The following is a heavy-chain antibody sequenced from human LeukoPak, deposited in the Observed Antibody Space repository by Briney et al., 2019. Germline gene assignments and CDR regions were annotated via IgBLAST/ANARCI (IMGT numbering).Heavy chain of an antibody. D-gene: IGHD3-22*01. V-gene: IGHV4-59*08. CDR1: GGSISSYY. Sequence: SETLSLTCTVSGGSISSYYWSWIRQPPGKGLEWIGYIYYSGSTNYNPSLKSRVTISVDTSKNQFSLKLSSVTAADTAVYYCARLPFYYDSSGYSDPYYIDYCGQGTLVTVSS. J-gene: IGHJ4*02. CDR3: ARLPFYYDSSGYSDPYYIDY. CDR2: IYYSGST.